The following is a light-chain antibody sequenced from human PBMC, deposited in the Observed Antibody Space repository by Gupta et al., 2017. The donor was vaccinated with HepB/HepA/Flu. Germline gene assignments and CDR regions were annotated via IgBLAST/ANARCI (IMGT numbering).Light chain of an antibody. CDR2: DVA. J-gene: IGLJ2*01. CDR3: SSFKSTLTLVV. CDR1: SRDIGAYDS. V-gene: IGLV2-14*03. Sequence: QSALTQPASVSGSPGQSITISCTGTSRDIGAYDSVSWYQQYPGKAPKLLIYDVAARPSGISTRFSGSKSGNTASLTISGLQTEDEAAYFCSSFKSTLTLVVFGGGTKLTVL.